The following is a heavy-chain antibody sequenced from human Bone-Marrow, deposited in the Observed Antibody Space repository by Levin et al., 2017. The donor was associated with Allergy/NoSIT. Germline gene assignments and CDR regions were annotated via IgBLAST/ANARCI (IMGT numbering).Heavy chain of an antibody. CDR1: GFTFDNYG. CDR2: ISWNSATI. Sequence: SLKISCAASGFTFDNYGFHWVRLTPGKGLEWVSGISWNSATIGYADSVKGRFTISRDSAKNSLYLQMNSLRPEDTALYFCAKVFCRRTSCYDGDGMDVWGQGTTVTVSS. CDR3: AKVFCRRTSCYDGDGMDV. D-gene: IGHD2-2*01. J-gene: IGHJ6*02. V-gene: IGHV3-9*01.